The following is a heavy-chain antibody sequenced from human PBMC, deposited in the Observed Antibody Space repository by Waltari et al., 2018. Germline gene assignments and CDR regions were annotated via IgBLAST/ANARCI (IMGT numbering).Heavy chain of an antibody. V-gene: IGHV4-30-2*01. Sequence: QVQLQESGPGLVKPSQTLSLTCTVSGGSISSGGYSWHWIRQHPGKGLEWIGYIYHSGSTYYNPSLKSRVTISVDRSKNQFSLKLSSVTAADTAVYYCARITVVTPQTDYWGQGTLVTVSS. CDR3: ARITVVTPQTDY. CDR2: IYHSGST. J-gene: IGHJ4*02. D-gene: IGHD2-15*01. CDR1: GGSISSGGYS.